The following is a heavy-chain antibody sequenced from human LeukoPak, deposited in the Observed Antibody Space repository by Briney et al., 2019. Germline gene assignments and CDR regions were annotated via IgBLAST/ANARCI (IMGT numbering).Heavy chain of an antibody. V-gene: IGHV4-34*01. Sequence: SETLSLTCAVYGGSFSHYYWSWIRQPPGKGLEWIGEINHSGNTNYNPSLKSRVTISVDTSKNQFSLNLRSVTAADTAVYYCAGPVSTTNYYWDFDHWGQGTLVTVSS. J-gene: IGHJ4*02. CDR1: GGSFSHYY. CDR2: INHSGNT. CDR3: AGPVSTTNYYWDFDH. D-gene: IGHD2/OR15-2a*01.